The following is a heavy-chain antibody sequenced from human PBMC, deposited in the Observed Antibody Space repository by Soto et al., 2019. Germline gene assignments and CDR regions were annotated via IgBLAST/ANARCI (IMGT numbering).Heavy chain of an antibody. V-gene: IGHV1-46*01. CDR3: ARTVGAIYNWFDP. D-gene: IGHD1-26*01. CDR2: INPSGGST. Sequence: GASVKVSCKASGYTFTSYYIHWVRQAPGQGLEWMGIINPSGGSTSYAQKFQGRVTMTRDTSTSTVYMELSSLRSEDTAVYYGARTVGAIYNWFDPWGQGTLVTVSS. CDR1: GYTFTSYY. J-gene: IGHJ5*02.